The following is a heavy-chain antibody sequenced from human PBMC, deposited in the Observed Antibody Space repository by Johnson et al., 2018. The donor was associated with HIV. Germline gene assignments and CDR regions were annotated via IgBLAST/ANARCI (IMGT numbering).Heavy chain of an antibody. J-gene: IGHJ3*02. CDR3: ARVHGYSYGAHAFDI. D-gene: IGHD5-18*01. CDR2: ISSDGSNK. CDR1: GFTFSNYG. V-gene: IGHV3-30*03. Sequence: QVQLVESGGGVVQPGGSLRLSCAASGFTFSNYGMHWVRQAPGKGLEWVAVISSDGSNKYYADSVQGRFTISRDNSKNTLYLQMNSLRAEDTAVYYCARVHGYSYGAHAFDIWGQGTMVTVSS.